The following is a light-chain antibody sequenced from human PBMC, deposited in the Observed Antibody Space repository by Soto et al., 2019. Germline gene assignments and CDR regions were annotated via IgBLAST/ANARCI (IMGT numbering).Light chain of an antibody. J-gene: IGLJ3*02. V-gene: IGLV2-14*01. CDR2: EVR. CDR1: NRDVGSYNL. Sequence: QSALTQPASVSGSPGQSITIACTGTNRDVGSYNLVSWYQQRPGEAPKLIISEVRNRPSGISYRFTGSKSGNTASLTISGLQAEDEADYYCSSYTTTSPLVFGGGTKVTVL. CDR3: SSYTTTSPLV.